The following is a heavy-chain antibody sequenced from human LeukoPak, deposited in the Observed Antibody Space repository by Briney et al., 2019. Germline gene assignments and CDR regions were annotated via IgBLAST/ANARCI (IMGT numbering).Heavy chain of an antibody. CDR1: GYTFTGYY. Sequence: PRASVKVSCKASGYTFTGYYMHWVRQAPGQGLEGMGWINPNSGGTNYAQKFQGRVTMTRDTSISTAYMELSRLRSDDTAVYYCARERRWGNWFDPWGQGTLVTVSS. J-gene: IGHJ5*02. D-gene: IGHD3-16*01. CDR2: INPNSGGT. V-gene: IGHV1-2*02. CDR3: ARERRWGNWFDP.